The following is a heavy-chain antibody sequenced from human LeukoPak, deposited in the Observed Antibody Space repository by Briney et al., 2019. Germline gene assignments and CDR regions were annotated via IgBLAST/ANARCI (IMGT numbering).Heavy chain of an antibody. Sequence: GESLKISCKGSGNTFTNYWIGWVRQMPGKGLEWMGIIYPGDSDTRYNPSFQGQVTISADKSISTAYLQWSSLKASDTAIYYCARREKTTEIFDHWGQGTLVSVSS. CDR3: ARREKTTEIFDH. CDR2: IYPGDSDT. J-gene: IGHJ4*02. V-gene: IGHV5-51*01. CDR1: GNTFTNYW. D-gene: IGHD4-17*01.